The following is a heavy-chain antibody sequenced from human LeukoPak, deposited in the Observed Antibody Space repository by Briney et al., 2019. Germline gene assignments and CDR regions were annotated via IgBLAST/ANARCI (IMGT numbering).Heavy chain of an antibody. J-gene: IGHJ4*02. D-gene: IGHD3-22*01. CDR1: GGTFSSYA. V-gene: IGHV1-69*05. CDR3: ATDEGTYYDSSRGTFDY. CDR2: IIPIFGTA. Sequence: ASVKVSCKASGGTFSSYAISWVRQAPGQGLEWMGRIIPIFGTANYAQKFQGRVTITTDESTSTAYMELSSLRSEDTAVYYCATDEGTYYDSSRGTFDYWGQGTLVTVSS.